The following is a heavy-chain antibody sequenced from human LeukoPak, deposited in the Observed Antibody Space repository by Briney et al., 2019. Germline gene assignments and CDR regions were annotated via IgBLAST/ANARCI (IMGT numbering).Heavy chain of an antibody. CDR2: IYYSGST. Sequence: SETLSLTCTVSGGSISSYYWSWIRQPPGKGLEWIGYIYYSGSTNYNPSLKSRVTISVDTSKNQFSLKLSSVTAADTAVYYCARDVYGDYEDGAHAFDIWGQGTMGTVSS. V-gene: IGHV4-59*01. CDR3: ARDVYGDYEDGAHAFDI. D-gene: IGHD4-17*01. CDR1: GGSISSYY. J-gene: IGHJ3*02.